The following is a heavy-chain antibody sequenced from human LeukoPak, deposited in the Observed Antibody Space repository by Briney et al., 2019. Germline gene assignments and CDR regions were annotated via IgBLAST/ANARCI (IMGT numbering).Heavy chain of an antibody. CDR2: ISGSGGST. D-gene: IGHD3-3*01. J-gene: IGHJ4*02. Sequence: GGSLGLSCAASGFTFSSYAMSWVRQAPGKGLEWVSAISGSGGSTYYADSVKGRFTISRDNSKNTLYLQMNSLRAEDTAVYYCAKDRPRVTIFGVVATGLFDYWGQGTLVTVSS. V-gene: IGHV3-23*01. CDR1: GFTFSSYA. CDR3: AKDRPRVTIFGVVATGLFDY.